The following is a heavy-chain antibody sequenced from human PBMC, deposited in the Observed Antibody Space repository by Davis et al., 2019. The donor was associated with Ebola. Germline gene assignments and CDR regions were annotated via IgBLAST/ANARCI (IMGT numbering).Heavy chain of an antibody. V-gene: IGHV3-23*01. J-gene: IGHJ4*02. D-gene: IGHD2-2*01. CDR1: GFTFSSYA. CDR2: ISGSGGST. CDR3: AKSGGEYQLLNSMDY. Sequence: GGSLRLSCAASGFTFSSYAMSWLRQAPGKGLEWVSAISGSGGSTYYADSVKGRFTISRDNSKNTLYLQMNSLRAEDTAVYYCAKSGGEYQLLNSMDYWGQGTLVTVSS.